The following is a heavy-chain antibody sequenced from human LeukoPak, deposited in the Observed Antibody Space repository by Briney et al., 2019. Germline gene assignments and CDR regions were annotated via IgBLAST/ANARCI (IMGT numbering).Heavy chain of an antibody. V-gene: IGHV4-34*01. CDR2: INHSGST. CDR3: AAGYSSGWKAYYYYYGMDV. CDR1: GGSLSGYY. Sequence: SETLSLTCAVYGGSLSGYYWSWIRQPPGKGLEWIGEINHSGSTNYNPSLKSRVTISVDTSKNQFSLKLSSVTTADTAVYYCAAGYSSGWKAYYYYYGMDVWGQGTTVTVSS. J-gene: IGHJ6*02. D-gene: IGHD6-19*01.